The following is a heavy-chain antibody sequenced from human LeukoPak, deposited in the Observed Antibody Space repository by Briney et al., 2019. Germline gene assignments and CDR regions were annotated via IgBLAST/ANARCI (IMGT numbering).Heavy chain of an antibody. D-gene: IGHD6-19*01. J-gene: IGHJ4*02. CDR3: AKTTTGYSSGRFPGWPVDY. V-gene: IGHV3-23*01. Sequence: GGSLRLSCAASGFTFSSYAMYWVRQAPGKGLEWVSGIFGSGGSTHYADSVKGRFTISRDNSKDTVYLQMNSLRAEDTAVYYCAKTTTGYSSGRFPGWPVDYWGQGTLVTVSS. CDR1: GFTFSSYA. CDR2: IFGSGGST.